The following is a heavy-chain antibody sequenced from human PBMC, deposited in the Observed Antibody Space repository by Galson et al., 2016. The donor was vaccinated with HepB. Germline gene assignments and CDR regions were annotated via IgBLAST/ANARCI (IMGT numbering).Heavy chain of an antibody. V-gene: IGHV3-48*03. J-gene: IGHJ4*02. CDR2: INRGGNIK. Sequence: SLRLSCADSGFIFSSYEINWVRQAPGKGLEWVSYINRGGNIKYYADSVKGRFTISKDNAKNSVYLQMNSLRAEDTGVYYCATRDDLYRGFWGQGTLVTVSS. CDR3: ATRDDLYRGF. D-gene: IGHD1-1*01. CDR1: GFIFSSYE.